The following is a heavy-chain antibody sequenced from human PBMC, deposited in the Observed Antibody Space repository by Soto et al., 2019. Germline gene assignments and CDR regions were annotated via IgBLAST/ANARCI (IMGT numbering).Heavy chain of an antibody. J-gene: IGHJ3*01. Sequence: EVQLLESGGGLVQPGGSLRLSCAASGFTFRSYDMRWVRQAPVKGLEWVSGIDVGGGSAYYADSVKGRFTIYRDNSKNTLHLQLNSLRSEDTAIYYCAKEDDAWTNGHFNVWGQGTVVTVSS. V-gene: IGHV3-23*01. CDR2: IDVGGGSA. CDR3: AKEDDAWTNGHFNV. CDR1: GFTFRSYD. D-gene: IGHD3-3*01.